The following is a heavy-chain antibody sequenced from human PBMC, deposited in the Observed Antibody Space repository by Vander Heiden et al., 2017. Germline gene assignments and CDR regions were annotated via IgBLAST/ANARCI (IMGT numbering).Heavy chain of an antibody. CDR3: ARHASTSKWTYFAY. J-gene: IGHJ4*02. D-gene: IGHD1-26*01. CDR1: GYPFGNYK. V-gene: IGHV5-51*01. Sequence: EVQLVQSGAALKKPGESLMISCETSGYPFGNYKIGWVRQRPGKGLEWMGIISPSDSETMYSPSFEGQVTLSVDRSARAASLHWTSLKASDSAMYYCARHASTSKWTYFAYWGQRTLVTVSS. CDR2: ISPSDSET.